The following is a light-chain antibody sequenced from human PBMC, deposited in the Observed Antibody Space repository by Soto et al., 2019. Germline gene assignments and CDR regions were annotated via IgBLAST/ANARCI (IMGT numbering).Light chain of an antibody. CDR2: DTS. V-gene: IGLV7-46*01. J-gene: IGLJ2*01. CDR1: TGAVTSGHY. CDR3: LLSYGGARPGV. Sequence: QTVVTQEPSLTVSPGGTVTLTCGSSTGAVTSGHYPYWFQQKPGQAPRTLIYDTSNKHSWTPARFSGFLLGGRAALTLSGAQPEDEAEYYCLLSYGGARPGVFGGGTKLTVL.